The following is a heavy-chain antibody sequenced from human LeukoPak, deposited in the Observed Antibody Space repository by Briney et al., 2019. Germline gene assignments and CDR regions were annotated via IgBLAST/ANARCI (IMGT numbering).Heavy chain of an antibody. CDR3: AREGHETFDY. CDR1: GFSFSSYW. J-gene: IGHJ4*02. Sequence: GGSLRLSCAASGFSFSSYWMHWVRQAPGKGLVWVSRIKTDGSSATYADSVKGRFTISRDNAKNTLYLQMSSLRAEDTAVYYCAREGHETFDYWGQGTLVTVSS. V-gene: IGHV3-74*01. CDR2: IKTDGSSA.